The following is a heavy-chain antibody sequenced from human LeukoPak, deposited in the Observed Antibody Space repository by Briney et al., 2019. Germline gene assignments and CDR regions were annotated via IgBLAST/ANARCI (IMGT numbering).Heavy chain of an antibody. CDR1: GGSFSGYY. V-gene: IGHV4-34*01. CDR3: AGPSGDYASDAFDI. Sequence: SETLSLTCAVYGGSFSGYYWSWLRQPPGKGLEWIGEINHSGSTNYNPSLKSRVTISVDTSKNQFSLKLSSVTAADTAVYYCAGPSGDYASDAFDIWGQGTMVTVSS. D-gene: IGHD4-17*01. CDR2: INHSGST. J-gene: IGHJ3*02.